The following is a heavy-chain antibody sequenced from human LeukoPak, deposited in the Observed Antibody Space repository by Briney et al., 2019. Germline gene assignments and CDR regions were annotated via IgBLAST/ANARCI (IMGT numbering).Heavy chain of an antibody. Sequence: ASVKVSCKSSGYTFTGYYMHWVRQAPGQGLEWMGWINPNSGGTNYAQKFQGRVTMTRDTSITTAYMELSRLTSDDTAVYYCARTRGGYSYGYPGYFQHWGQGTLVTVSS. V-gene: IGHV1-2*02. CDR1: GYTFTGYY. CDR2: INPNSGGT. CDR3: ARTRGGYSYGYPGYFQH. D-gene: IGHD5-18*01. J-gene: IGHJ1*01.